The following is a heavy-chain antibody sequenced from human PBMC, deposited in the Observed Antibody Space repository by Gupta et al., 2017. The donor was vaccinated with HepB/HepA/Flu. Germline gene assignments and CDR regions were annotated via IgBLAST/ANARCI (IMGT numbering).Heavy chain of an antibody. V-gene: IGHV3-21*01. Sequence: EVQLVESGGGLVKPGGSLRSSCAASGFTFSSYSMNWVRQAPGKGLEWVSSISSSSSYIYYAGSVKGRFTISRDNAKNSLYLQRNSLRAEDTAVYYCARDQGGVPAAMYYYYYMDVWGKGTTVTVSS. J-gene: IGHJ6*03. CDR1: GFTFSSYS. CDR2: ISSSSSYI. CDR3: ARDQGGVPAAMYYYYYMDV. D-gene: IGHD2-2*01.